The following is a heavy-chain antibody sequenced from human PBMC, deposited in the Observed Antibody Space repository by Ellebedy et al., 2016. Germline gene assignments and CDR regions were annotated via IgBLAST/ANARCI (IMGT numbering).Heavy chain of an antibody. J-gene: IGHJ4*02. CDR1: GYTLTELS. Sequence: ASVKVSXXVSGYTLTELSMHWVRQAPGKGLEWMGGFDPEDGETIYAQKFQGRVTMTEDTSTDTAYMELSSLRSEDTAVYYCARDLGYSSSWGLDYWGQGTLVTVSS. D-gene: IGHD6-13*01. CDR3: ARDLGYSSSWGLDY. CDR2: FDPEDGET. V-gene: IGHV1-24*01.